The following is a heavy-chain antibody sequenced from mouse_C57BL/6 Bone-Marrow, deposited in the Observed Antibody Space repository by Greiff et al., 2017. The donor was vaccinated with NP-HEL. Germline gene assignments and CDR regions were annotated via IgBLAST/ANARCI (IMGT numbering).Heavy chain of an antibody. Sequence: EVMLVESGPELVKPGDSVKISCKASGYSFTGYFMNWVMQSHGKSLEWIGRINPYNGDTFYNQKFKGKATLTVDKSSSTAHMELRSLTSEDSAVYYCARRDYGRYYFDYWGQGTTLTVSS. D-gene: IGHD2-4*01. CDR3: ARRDYGRYYFDY. J-gene: IGHJ2*01. CDR1: GYSFTGYF. V-gene: IGHV1-20*01. CDR2: INPYNGDT.